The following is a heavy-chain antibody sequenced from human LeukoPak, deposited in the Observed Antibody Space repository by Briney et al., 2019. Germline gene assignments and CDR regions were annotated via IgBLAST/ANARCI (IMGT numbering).Heavy chain of an antibody. CDR3: ARDVVVVAASNPGDY. V-gene: IGHV3-30-3*01. Sequence: GGSQRLSCAASGFTFSSYAMHWVRQAPGKGLEWVAVISYDGSNKYYADSVKGRFTISRDNSKDTLYLQMNSLRAEDTAVYYCARDVVVVAASNPGDYWGQGTLVTVSS. D-gene: IGHD2-15*01. J-gene: IGHJ4*02. CDR1: GFTFSSYA. CDR2: ISYDGSNK.